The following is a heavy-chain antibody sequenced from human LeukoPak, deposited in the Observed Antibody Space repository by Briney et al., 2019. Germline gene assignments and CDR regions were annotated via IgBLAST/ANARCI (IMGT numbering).Heavy chain of an antibody. Sequence: GGSLRLSCAASGFTFSSYEMNWVRQAPGKGLEWVSYISGSGSTIYYADSVKGRFTISRDNAKNSLYLQMNSLRAEDTAVYYCARALYCGGDCYLFDYWGQGTLVTVSS. CDR3: ARALYCGGDCYLFDY. V-gene: IGHV3-48*03. CDR2: ISGSGSTI. J-gene: IGHJ4*02. CDR1: GFTFSSYE. D-gene: IGHD2-21*02.